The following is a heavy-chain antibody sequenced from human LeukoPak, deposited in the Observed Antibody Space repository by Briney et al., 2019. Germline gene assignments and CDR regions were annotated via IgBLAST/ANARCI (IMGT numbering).Heavy chain of an antibody. Sequence: QPGGSLRLSCAASGFTFNTYWMHWVRQAPGKGLVWVARVHREGTTTAYADPVKGRFTISRDNAKNTLYLQMTNLRAEDTAVYYCARDSDWILFDYWGRGTLVTVSS. CDR2: VHREGTTT. CDR1: GFTFNTYW. J-gene: IGHJ4*02. D-gene: IGHD3/OR15-3a*01. V-gene: IGHV3-74*03. CDR3: ARDSDWILFDY.